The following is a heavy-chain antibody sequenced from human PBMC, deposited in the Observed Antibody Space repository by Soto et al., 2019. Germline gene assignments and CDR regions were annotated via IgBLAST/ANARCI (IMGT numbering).Heavy chain of an antibody. CDR3: ATDSFRSGIAVAGNY. Sequence: GGSLRLSCAASGFTFSYYGMHWVRQAPGKGLEWVSAISFGGGSTYYADSVKGRFTISRDNSKNTLYLQMTSLRAEDTAIYYCATDSFRSGIAVAGNYWGQGTLVTVSS. D-gene: IGHD6-19*01. V-gene: IGHV3-23*01. J-gene: IGHJ4*02. CDR2: ISFGGGST. CDR1: GFTFSYYG.